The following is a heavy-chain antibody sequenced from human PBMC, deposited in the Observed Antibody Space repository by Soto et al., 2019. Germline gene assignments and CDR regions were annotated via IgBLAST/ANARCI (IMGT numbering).Heavy chain of an antibody. D-gene: IGHD2-2*02. Sequence: GGSLRLSCAASGFTFSNAWMSWVRQAPGKGLEWVGRIKSKTDGGTTNYAAPVKGRFTISRDDSKNTLYLQMNSLKTEDTAVYYCTTVGIFGYCSITSCYTPAYWCQGTLVTVSS. CDR3: TTVGIFGYCSITSCYTPAY. CDR1: GFTFSNAW. J-gene: IGHJ4*02. V-gene: IGHV3-15*01. CDR2: IKSKTDGGTT.